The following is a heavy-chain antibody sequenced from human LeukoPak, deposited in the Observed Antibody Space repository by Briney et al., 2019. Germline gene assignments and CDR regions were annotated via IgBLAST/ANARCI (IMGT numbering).Heavy chain of an antibody. J-gene: IGHJ3*02. CDR3: ARRYYYDSSGYYLAHDAFDI. V-gene: IGHV5-51*01. Sequence: GASLQISSKGSGYSFTSHWIGWVRQMPGKGLEWMGIIYPSDSETRYSPSFQGQVTISADKSISTSYLQWSSLKASDTAMYYCARRYYYDSSGYYLAHDAFDIWGQGTMVTVSS. D-gene: IGHD3-22*01. CDR2: IYPSDSET. CDR1: GYSFTSHW.